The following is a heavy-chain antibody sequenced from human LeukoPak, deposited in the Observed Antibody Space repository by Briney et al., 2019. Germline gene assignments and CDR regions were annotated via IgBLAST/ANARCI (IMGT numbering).Heavy chain of an antibody. CDR3: AKDRSFRGSYDAFDI. D-gene: IGHD1-26*01. CDR1: GFTFSSYG. Sequence: PGGSLRLSCAASGFTFSSYGMHWVRQAPGKGLEWLALIRYDGSNKYYADSVKGRFIISRDNSRNILYLQMNSLRAEDTAVYYCAKDRSFRGSYDAFDIWGQGTMVTVSS. CDR2: IRYDGSNK. J-gene: IGHJ3*02. V-gene: IGHV3-30*02.